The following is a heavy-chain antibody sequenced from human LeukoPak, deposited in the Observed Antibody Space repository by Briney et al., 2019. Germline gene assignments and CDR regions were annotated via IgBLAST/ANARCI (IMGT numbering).Heavy chain of an antibody. Sequence: GGSLRLSCAASGFTVSSNYMSWVCQAPGKGLEWVSYISSSSSTIYYADSVKGRFTISRDNAKNSLYLQMNSLSADDTAVYYCAKESRDFAPDSWGQGTLVTVSS. CDR2: ISSSSSTI. CDR3: AKESRDFAPDS. D-gene: IGHD3/OR15-3a*01. CDR1: GFTVSSNY. V-gene: IGHV3-48*01. J-gene: IGHJ4*02.